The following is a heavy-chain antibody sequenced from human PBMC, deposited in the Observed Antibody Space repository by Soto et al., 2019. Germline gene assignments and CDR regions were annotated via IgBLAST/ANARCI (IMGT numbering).Heavy chain of an antibody. CDR1: GFTFSNAW. CDR3: TTLGYYYYGMAV. CDR2: IKSKTDGGTT. Sequence: VRLSCAASGFTFSNAWMSWVRQAPGKGLEWVGRIKSKTDGGTTDYAAPVKGRFTISRDDSKNTPYLQMNSLKTEDTAVYYCTTLGYYYYGMAVWGQGTTVTVSS. V-gene: IGHV3-15*01. J-gene: IGHJ6*02.